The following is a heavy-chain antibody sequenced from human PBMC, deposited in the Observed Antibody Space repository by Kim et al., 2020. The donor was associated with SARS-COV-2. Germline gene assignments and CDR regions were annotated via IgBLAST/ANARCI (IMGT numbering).Heavy chain of an antibody. Sequence: SETLSLTCTVSGGSISSSSYYWGWIRQPPGKGLEWIGSIYYSGSTYYNPSLKSRVTISVDTSKNQFSLKLSSVTAADTAVYYCARSVVGATPDYWGQGTLVTVSS. D-gene: IGHD1-26*01. CDR2: IYYSGST. CDR1: GGSISSSSYY. CDR3: ARSVVGATPDY. V-gene: IGHV4-39*01. J-gene: IGHJ4*02.